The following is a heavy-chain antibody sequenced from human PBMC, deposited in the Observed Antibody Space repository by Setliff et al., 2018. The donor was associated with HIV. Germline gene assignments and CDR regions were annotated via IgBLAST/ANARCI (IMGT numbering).Heavy chain of an antibody. D-gene: IGHD6-19*01. CDR3: ARGVRDNSGWSSYYFDY. Sequence: KASETMSLTCAVYGGSFSGYYWSWTRQPPGKGLEWIGEVTHSGRTNYNTSLESRVTTSVDTSKKQFSLGLTSVTAADTAVYYCARGVRDNSGWSSYYFDYWGQGTLVTVSS. V-gene: IGHV4-34*01. CDR1: GGSFSGYY. J-gene: IGHJ4*02. CDR2: VTHSGRT.